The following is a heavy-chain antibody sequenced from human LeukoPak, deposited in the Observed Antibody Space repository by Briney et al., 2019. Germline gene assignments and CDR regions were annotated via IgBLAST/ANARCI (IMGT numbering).Heavy chain of an antibody. D-gene: IGHD3-3*01. CDR2: INPNSGGT. V-gene: IGHV1-2*02. CDR1: GYTFTGYY. J-gene: IGHJ4*02. CDR3: ARKTESRYDFWSGLYYFDY. Sequence: ASVKVSCKASGYTFTGYYMHWVRQAPGQGLEWMGWINPNSGGTNYAQKFQGRVTMTRDTSISTAYVELSRLRSDDTAVYYCARKTESRYDFWSGLYYFDYWGQGTLVTVSS.